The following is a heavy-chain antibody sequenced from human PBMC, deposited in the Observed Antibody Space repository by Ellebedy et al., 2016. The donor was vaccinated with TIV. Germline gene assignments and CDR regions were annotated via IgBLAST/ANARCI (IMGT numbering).Heavy chain of an antibody. CDR1: GFTFSSYS. CDR3: AREDIYDSSGYHAFDI. D-gene: IGHD3-22*01. V-gene: IGHV3-21*01. J-gene: IGHJ3*02. Sequence: GGSLRLSCAASGFTFSSYSMNWVRQAPGKGLEWVSSISSSSSYIYYADSLKGRFTISRDNAKNSLYLQMNSLRAEDTAVYYCAREDIYDSSGYHAFDIWGQGTMVTFSS. CDR2: ISSSSSYI.